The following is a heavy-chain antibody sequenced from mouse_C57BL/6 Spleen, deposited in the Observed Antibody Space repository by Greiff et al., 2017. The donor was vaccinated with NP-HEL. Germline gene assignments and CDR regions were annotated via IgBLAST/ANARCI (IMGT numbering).Heavy chain of an antibody. CDR3: ARWLYGSSFRYFDV. CDR2: INPSNGGT. Sequence: VQLQQPGTELVKPGASVKLSCKASGYTFTSYWMHWVKQRPGQGLEWIGNINPSNGGTNYNEKFKSKATLTVDKSASTAYMQLSSLTSEDSAVYYCARWLYGSSFRYFDVWGTGTTVTVSS. CDR1: GYTFTSYW. D-gene: IGHD1-1*01. V-gene: IGHV1-53*01. J-gene: IGHJ1*03.